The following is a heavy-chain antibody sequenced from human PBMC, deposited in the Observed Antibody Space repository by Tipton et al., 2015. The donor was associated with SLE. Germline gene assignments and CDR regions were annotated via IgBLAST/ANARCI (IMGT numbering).Heavy chain of an antibody. CDR2: ISYDGSNK. CDR1: GFTFSSYA. V-gene: IGHV3-30-3*01. D-gene: IGHD2-15*01. CDR3: AREWGGGSPYFDL. Sequence: RSLRLSCAASGFTFSSYAMHWVRQAPGKGLEWVAVISYDGSNKYYADSVKGRFTISRDNSKNTLYLQMNSLRAEDTAVYYCAREWGGGSPYFDLWGRGTLVTVSS. J-gene: IGHJ2*01.